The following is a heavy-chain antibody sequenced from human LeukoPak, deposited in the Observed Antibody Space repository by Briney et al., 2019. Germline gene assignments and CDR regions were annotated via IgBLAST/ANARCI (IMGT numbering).Heavy chain of an antibody. Sequence: GGSLRLSCAASGFTFSSYSMNWVRQAPGKGLEWVSYISSSSSTIYYADSVKGRFTISRDNAKNSLYLQMNSLRAEDTAVYYCARALTTIYDYWGQGTLVTVSS. D-gene: IGHD3-3*01. CDR3: ARALTTIYDY. CDR1: GFTFSSYS. CDR2: ISSSSSTI. V-gene: IGHV3-48*01. J-gene: IGHJ4*02.